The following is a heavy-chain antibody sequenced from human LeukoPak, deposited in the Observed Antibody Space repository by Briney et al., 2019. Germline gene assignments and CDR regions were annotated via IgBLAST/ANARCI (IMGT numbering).Heavy chain of an antibody. D-gene: IGHD4-17*01. V-gene: IGHV4-38-2*02. J-gene: IGHJ4*02. CDR1: GYYINRGYY. CDR3: ARVYGDYALDY. CDR2: IYHSGST. Sequence: PSETLSLTCSVSGYYINRGYYWGWIRQPPGKGLEWIGSIYHSGSTYYNPSLKSRVTISVDTSKNQFSLKLSSVTAADTAVYYCARVYGDYALDYWGQGTLVTVSS.